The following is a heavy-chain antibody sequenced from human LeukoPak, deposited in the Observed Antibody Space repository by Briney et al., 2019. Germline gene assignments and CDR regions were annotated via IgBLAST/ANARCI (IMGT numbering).Heavy chain of an antibody. CDR1: GFTFSSYS. Sequence: GGSLRLSCAASGFTFSSYSMNWVRQAPGKGLEWVSSISSSSSYIYYADSVKGRFTISRDNAKNSLYLQMNSLRAEDTAVYYCARGVTMIPDAFDIWGQGTMVTVSS. D-gene: IGHD3-22*01. CDR3: ARGVTMIPDAFDI. CDR2: ISSSSSYI. J-gene: IGHJ3*02. V-gene: IGHV3-21*01.